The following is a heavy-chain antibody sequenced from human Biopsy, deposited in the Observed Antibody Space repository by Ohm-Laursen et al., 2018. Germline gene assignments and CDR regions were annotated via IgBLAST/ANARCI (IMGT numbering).Heavy chain of an antibody. D-gene: IGHD3-16*01. CDR2: IYYTGST. CDR1: RDSISNYY. J-gene: IGHJ4*02. Sequence: SDTLSLTCTVSRDSISNYYWTWIRQSPGKGMEWIGYIYYTGSTNYNPSVKSRVTISVDTSKNQFSLKLNSVTAADTAVYFFARDSRGGHLNTTLITGKNLDSWGQGILVTVSS. V-gene: IGHV4-59*01. CDR3: ARDSRGGHLNTTLITGKNLDS.